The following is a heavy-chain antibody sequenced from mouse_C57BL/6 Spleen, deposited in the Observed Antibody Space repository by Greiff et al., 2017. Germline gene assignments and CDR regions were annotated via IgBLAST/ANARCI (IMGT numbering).Heavy chain of an antibody. CDR3: ARGAMGLYYFDY. CDR1: GYTFTSYW. V-gene: IGHV1-69*01. CDR2: IDPSDSYT. D-gene: IGHD1-1*02. J-gene: IGHJ2*01. Sequence: VQLQQPGAELVMPGASVKLSCKASGYTFTSYWMHWVKQRPGQGLEWIGEIDPSDSYTNYNQKFKGKSTLTVDKSSSTAYMQLSSLTSEDSAVYDCARGAMGLYYFDYWGQGTTLTVSS.